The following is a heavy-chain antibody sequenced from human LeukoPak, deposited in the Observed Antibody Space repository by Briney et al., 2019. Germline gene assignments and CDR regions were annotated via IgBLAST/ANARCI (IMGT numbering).Heavy chain of an antibody. CDR1: GFTISNAW. CDR3: TTGGSPHYYYYGMDV. D-gene: IGHD5-12*01. CDR2: IKSKTDGGTT. V-gene: IGHV3-15*07. Sequence: GGSLRLSCAASGFTISNAWMNWVRQAPGKGLEWVGRIKSKTDGGTTDYAPPVKGRFTISRDDSKNTLYLQMNSLKTEDTAIYYCTTGGSPHYYYYGMDVWGQGTTVTVSS. J-gene: IGHJ6*02.